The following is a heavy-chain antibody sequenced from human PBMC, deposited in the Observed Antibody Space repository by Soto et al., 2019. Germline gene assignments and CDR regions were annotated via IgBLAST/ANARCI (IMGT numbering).Heavy chain of an antibody. Sequence: GESLKISCKVSGYTLTELSMHWVRQAPGKGLEWMGGFDPEDGETIYAQKFQGRVTMTEDTSTDTAYMELSSLRSEDTAVYYCATKQVSALTPSDFDIWGQGTMVTVSS. CDR1: GYTLTELS. CDR2: FDPEDGET. V-gene: IGHV1-24*01. CDR3: ATKQVSALTPSDFDI. J-gene: IGHJ3*02. D-gene: IGHD1-20*01.